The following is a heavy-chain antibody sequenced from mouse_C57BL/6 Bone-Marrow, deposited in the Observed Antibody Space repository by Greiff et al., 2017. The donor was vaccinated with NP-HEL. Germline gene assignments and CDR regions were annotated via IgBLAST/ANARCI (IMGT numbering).Heavy chain of an antibody. Sequence: EVQLVESGGGLVKPGGSLKLSCAASGFTFSDYGMHWVRQAPEKGLEWVAYISSGSSTIYYADTVKGRFTISRDNAKNTLFLQMTSLRSEDTAMYYCAHNCYAMDYWGQGTSVTVSS. CDR2: ISSGSSTI. D-gene: IGHD1-3*01. V-gene: IGHV5-17*01. J-gene: IGHJ4*01. CDR3: AHNCYAMDY. CDR1: GFTFSDYG.